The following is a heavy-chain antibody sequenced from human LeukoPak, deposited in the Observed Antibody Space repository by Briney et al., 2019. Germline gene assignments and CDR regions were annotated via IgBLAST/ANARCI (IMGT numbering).Heavy chain of an antibody. J-gene: IGHJ3*02. Sequence: GGSLRLSCAASGLTFSSYWMSWVRQAPGKGLEWVANIKQDGSGKYYVDSVKGRFTMSRDNAQNSLYLQMNSLRAEDTAVYYCARVSSGWSNGAFDIWGQGTMVTVSS. CDR3: ARVSSGWSNGAFDI. CDR2: IKQDGSGK. V-gene: IGHV3-7*04. CDR1: GLTFSSYW. D-gene: IGHD6-19*01.